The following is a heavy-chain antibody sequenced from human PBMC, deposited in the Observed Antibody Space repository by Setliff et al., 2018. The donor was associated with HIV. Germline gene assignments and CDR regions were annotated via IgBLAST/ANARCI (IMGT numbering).Heavy chain of an antibody. CDR3: ARERASGWYFDY. Sequence: SETLSLTCAVSGGSISSSNWWSWVRQPPGKGLEWSGEIYHSGSTNYNPSLKSRVTISVDTSKNQFSLKLSSVTAADTAVYYCARERASGWYFDYWGQGTLVTVSS. J-gene: IGHJ4*02. CDR1: GGSISSSNW. D-gene: IGHD6-19*01. V-gene: IGHV4-4*02. CDR2: IYHSGST.